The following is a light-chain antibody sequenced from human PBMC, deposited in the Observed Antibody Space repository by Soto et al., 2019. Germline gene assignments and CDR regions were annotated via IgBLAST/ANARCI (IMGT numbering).Light chain of an antibody. Sequence: DIQMTQSPSTLSASVGDRVIVTCRASQSISNWLAWYQQKRGKAPKLLIYDSSTLEGGVPSRFRGSGSGTEFTRTINNLQTDDFATYYCQHYNSFSLTFVQGPKV. CDR1: QSISNW. CDR3: QHYNSFSLT. V-gene: IGKV1-5*01. CDR2: DSS. J-gene: IGKJ1*01.